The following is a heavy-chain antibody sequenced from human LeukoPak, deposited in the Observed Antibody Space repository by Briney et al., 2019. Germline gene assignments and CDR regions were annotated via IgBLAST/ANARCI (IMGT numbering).Heavy chain of an antibody. J-gene: IGHJ4*02. D-gene: IGHD2-21*01. Sequence: GGSLRLSCAASGFTFSTYAMSWVRQAPGKGLQWVSLISGSGDGAHYADSVKGRFTISRDNSKNTVYLQMTNLRAEDTAVYYCAKGYVQLWWFDYWGQGTLVTVSS. V-gene: IGHV3-23*01. CDR2: ISGSGDGA. CDR1: GFTFSTYA. CDR3: AKGYVQLWWFDY.